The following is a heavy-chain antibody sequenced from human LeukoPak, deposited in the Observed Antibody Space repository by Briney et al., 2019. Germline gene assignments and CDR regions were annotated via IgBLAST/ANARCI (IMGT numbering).Heavy chain of an antibody. D-gene: IGHD1-26*01. Sequence: GASVKVSCKVSGYTLTELSMHWVRQAPGKGLEWMGGFDLEDGETIYAQKFQGRVTMTEDTSTDTAYMELSSLRSEDTAVYYCATGLVGATDDAFDIRGQGTMVTVSS. CDR1: GYTLTELS. V-gene: IGHV1-24*01. CDR2: FDLEDGET. J-gene: IGHJ3*02. CDR3: ATGLVGATDDAFDI.